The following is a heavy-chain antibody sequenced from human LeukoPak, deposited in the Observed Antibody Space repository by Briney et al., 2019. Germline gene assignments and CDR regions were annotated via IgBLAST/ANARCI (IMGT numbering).Heavy chain of an antibody. CDR3: AKEVRRITFGGVIVYFDY. CDR1: GFTFSSYG. CDR2: ISSRSSYI. Sequence: GGSLRLSCAASGFTFSSYGMNWVRQAPGKGLEWVSSISSRSSYIFYADSVRGRFTISRDNAKNSLFLQMNSLRGEDTAVYYCAKEVRRITFGGVIVYFDYWGQGTLVTVSS. J-gene: IGHJ4*02. V-gene: IGHV3-21*04. D-gene: IGHD3-16*02.